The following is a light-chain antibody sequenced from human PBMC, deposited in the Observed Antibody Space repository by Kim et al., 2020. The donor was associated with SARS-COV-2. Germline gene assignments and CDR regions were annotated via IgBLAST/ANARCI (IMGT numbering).Light chain of an antibody. CDR2: KAS. CDR3: QQYSRGNT. V-gene: IGKV1-5*03. Sequence: LSASVGDTVTITCRASESVSDWLAWYQQKPGKAPNLLIYKASDLESGVPSRFSGSGFGTEFTLTIKSLQPDDFATYYCQQYSRGNTFGQGTKLEI. CDR1: ESVSDW. J-gene: IGKJ2*01.